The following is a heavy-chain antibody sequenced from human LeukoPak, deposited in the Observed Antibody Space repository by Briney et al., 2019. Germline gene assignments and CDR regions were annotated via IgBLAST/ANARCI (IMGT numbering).Heavy chain of an antibody. Sequence: GGSLRLSCTASGFTFSSYDMQWVRQAPGKGLEWAAGISYDGSNKIHAESVKGRFTISRDSPKNTLYLQMNSLKAEDTAVYSCARGQYYFDYWSQGTLVTVSS. CDR1: GFTFSSYD. V-gene: IGHV3-30*04. CDR3: ARGQYYFDY. J-gene: IGHJ4*02. D-gene: IGHD6-19*01. CDR2: ISYDGSNK.